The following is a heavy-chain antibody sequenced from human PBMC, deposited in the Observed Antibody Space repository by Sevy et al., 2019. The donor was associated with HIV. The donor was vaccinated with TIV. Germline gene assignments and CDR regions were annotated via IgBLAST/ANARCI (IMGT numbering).Heavy chain of an antibody. CDR3: TTEGLYCSGGSCYSEGFDY. V-gene: IGHV3-15*01. CDR1: GFTLSNAW. J-gene: IGHJ4*02. Sequence: GGSLRLSCAASGFTLSNAWMCWVRQAPGKGLEWVGRIKSKTDGGTTDYADYAAPVKGRFTISTNDSQNTLYLQMNSLKTEDTAVYYCTTEGLYCSGGSCYSEGFDYWGQGTLVTVSS. D-gene: IGHD2-15*01. CDR2: IKSKTDGGTTDYA.